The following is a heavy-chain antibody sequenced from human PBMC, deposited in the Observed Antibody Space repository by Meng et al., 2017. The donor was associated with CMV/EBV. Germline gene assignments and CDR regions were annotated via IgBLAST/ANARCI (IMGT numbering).Heavy chain of an antibody. J-gene: IGHJ4*02. D-gene: IGHD3-16*01. V-gene: IGHV3-48*04. CDR1: GFTFSSYS. Sequence: GGSLRLSCAASGFTFSSYSMNWVRQAPGKGLEWVSYISSSSSTIYYADSVKGRFTISRDNAKNSLYLQMNSLRAEDTAVYYCARVTMGIRLGDTSGLDYWGQGTLVTVPQ. CDR2: ISSSSSTI. CDR3: ARVTMGIRLGDTSGLDY.